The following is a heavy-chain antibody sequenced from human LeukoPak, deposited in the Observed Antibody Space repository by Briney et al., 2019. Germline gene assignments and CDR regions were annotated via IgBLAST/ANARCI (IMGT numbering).Heavy chain of an antibody. D-gene: IGHD6-19*01. V-gene: IGHV3-23*01. CDR2: TSSSDAGT. Sequence: GGSLRLSCAVSGFPLSSYAMSWVRQAPGKGLEWVSATSSSDAGTYYADSVRGRFTISRDNSKNTLYLQMNSLRAEDAAVYYCAKYSSGWSVDYWGQGTLVTVSS. CDR1: GFPLSSYA. CDR3: AKYSSGWSVDY. J-gene: IGHJ4*02.